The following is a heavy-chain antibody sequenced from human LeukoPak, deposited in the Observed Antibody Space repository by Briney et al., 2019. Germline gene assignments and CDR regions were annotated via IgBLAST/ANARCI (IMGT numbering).Heavy chain of an antibody. CDR2: INPNSGGT. J-gene: IGHJ4*02. CDR3: AREAYSSGWVNDS. Sequence: ASVKVSCKASGYTFAGSYMHWVRQAPGQGLESMGWINPNSGGTNYAQKFQGRVTMTRDTSISTAYMELSRLRSDDTAVYYCAREAYSSGWVNDSWGQGTLVTVSS. D-gene: IGHD6-19*01. V-gene: IGHV1-2*02. CDR1: GYTFAGSY.